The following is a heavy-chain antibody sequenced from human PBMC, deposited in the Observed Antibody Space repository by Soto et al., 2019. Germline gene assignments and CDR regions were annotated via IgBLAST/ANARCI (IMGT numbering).Heavy chain of an antibody. D-gene: IGHD3-10*01. CDR1: GGTFTTYA. J-gene: IGHJ4*02. CDR2: ISPMFGAA. Sequence: QVQLVQSGAEMKKPGSSVKLSCQSSGGTFTTYAMNWVRQAPGQGPEWMGDISPMFGAANYAPKFQGRVTITADESTGTSYMQLGSLTSEDTSLYFCAREVQVHTPAFVYWGQGTLVTVSS. V-gene: IGHV1-69*19. CDR3: AREVQVHTPAFVY.